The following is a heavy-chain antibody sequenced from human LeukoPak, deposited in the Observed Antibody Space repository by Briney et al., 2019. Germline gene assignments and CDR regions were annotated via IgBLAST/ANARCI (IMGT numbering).Heavy chain of an antibody. V-gene: IGHV3-7*05. Sequence: SGGSLRLSCAASGFTFTNYWMSWVRQAPGKGLEWVANIREDGSRKEYVDSVKGRFTISRDNAKNSLYLQMYSLRAEDTALYYCARENYLYSSGYYGAFDIWGQGTMVTVSS. CDR3: ARENYLYSSGYYGAFDI. CDR2: IREDGSRK. D-gene: IGHD3-22*01. J-gene: IGHJ3*02. CDR1: GFTFTNYW.